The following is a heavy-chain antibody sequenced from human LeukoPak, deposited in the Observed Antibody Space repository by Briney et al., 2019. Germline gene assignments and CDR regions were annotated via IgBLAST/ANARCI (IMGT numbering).Heavy chain of an antibody. V-gene: IGHV4-39*01. CDR2: MYYSGST. Sequence: SETLSLTCTVSGGSISSSSYCWGWIRQPPGKGLEWIGTMYYSGSTYYNPSLKSRVTISIDTSKNQFSLELSSVTATDTAIYYCARQGGGGRAFDIWGQGTMVTVSS. CDR1: GGSISSSSYC. CDR3: ARQGGGGRAFDI. D-gene: IGHD1-26*01. J-gene: IGHJ3*02.